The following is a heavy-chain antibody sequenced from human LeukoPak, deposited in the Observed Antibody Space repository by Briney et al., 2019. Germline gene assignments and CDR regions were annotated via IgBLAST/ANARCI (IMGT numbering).Heavy chain of an antibody. CDR2: IYHSGST. CDR3: ARQGDCSTTSCYFARNYYYYYMDV. Sequence: PSQTLSLTCTVSGDSISSAASYWSWIRQPPGKGLEWIGYIYHSGSTYYNPSLKSRVTISVDTSKNQFSLRLSSVTAADTAVYYCARQGDCSTTSCYFARNYYYYYMDVWGKGTTVTVSS. V-gene: IGHV4-30-2*03. D-gene: IGHD2-2*01. CDR1: GDSISSAASY. J-gene: IGHJ6*03.